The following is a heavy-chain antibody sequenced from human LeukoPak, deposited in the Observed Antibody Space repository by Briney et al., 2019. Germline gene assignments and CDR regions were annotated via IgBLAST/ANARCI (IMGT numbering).Heavy chain of an antibody. CDR1: GYTFTSYY. D-gene: IGHD4-17*01. CDR3: ARDSPDYGDYGVALTYGMDV. V-gene: IGHV1-46*01. Sequence: GASVKVSCKASGYTFTSYYMHWVRQAPGQGLEWMGIINPSGGSTSYAQKFQGRVTMTRDTSTSTVYMELSSLRSEDTAVYYCARDSPDYGDYGVALTYGMDVWGQGTTVTVSS. J-gene: IGHJ6*02. CDR2: INPSGGST.